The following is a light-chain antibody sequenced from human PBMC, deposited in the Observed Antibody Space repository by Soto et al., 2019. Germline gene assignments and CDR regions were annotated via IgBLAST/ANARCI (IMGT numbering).Light chain of an antibody. V-gene: IGLV2-8*01. CDR3: SSYAGSNNVI. J-gene: IGLJ2*01. CDR1: SSDVGGYNY. Sequence: SALTQPPSASGSPGQSVTISCTGTSSDVGGYNYVSWYQQHPGKVPKLIIYEVNKRPSGIPDRFSGSKSGTTASLTVSGLQAEDEADYYCSSYAGSNNVIFGGGTKVTGL. CDR2: EVN.